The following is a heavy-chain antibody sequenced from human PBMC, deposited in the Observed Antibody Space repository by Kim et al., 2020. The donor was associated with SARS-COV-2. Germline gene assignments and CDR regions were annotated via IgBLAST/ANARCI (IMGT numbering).Heavy chain of an antibody. J-gene: IGHJ4*02. CDR1: GFTFSSYG. D-gene: IGHD3-22*01. CDR2: IWYDGSNK. Sequence: GGSLRLSCAASGFTFSSYGMHWVRQAPGKGLEWVAVIWYDGSNKYYADSVKGRFTISRDNSKNTLYLQMNSLRAEDTAVYYCARDPYDSSGRPPDYWGQGTMVTVSS. V-gene: IGHV3-33*01. CDR3: ARDPYDSSGRPPDY.